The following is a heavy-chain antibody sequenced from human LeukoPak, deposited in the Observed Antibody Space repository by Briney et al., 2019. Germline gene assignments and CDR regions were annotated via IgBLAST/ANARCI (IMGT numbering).Heavy chain of an antibody. D-gene: IGHD1-7*01. CDR2: ILPIVNTA. CDR3: ARYNWNYATDY. V-gene: IGHV1-69*13. J-gene: IGHJ4*02. CDR1: GGSFSSYA. Sequence: GASVKVSCKASGGSFSSYAISWVRQAPGQGLEWMGGILPIVNTADYAQKFQGRVTITADESTSTAYMDLSSLRSEDTAVYYCARYNWNYATDYWGQGTLVTVSS.